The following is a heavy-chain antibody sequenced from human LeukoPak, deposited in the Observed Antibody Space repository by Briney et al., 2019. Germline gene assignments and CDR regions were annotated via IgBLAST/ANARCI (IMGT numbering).Heavy chain of an antibody. J-gene: IGHJ4*02. CDR2: ISSNGRDT. CDR3: ARLAAAGHSDY. Sequence: GGSLRLSCSASEFTFGTYAMLWVRQAPGKGLEYVSAISSNGRDTYYAASVRGRFSISRVNSNNTLYLQMSSLRPEDTAMYYCARLAAAGHSDYWGQGTVVTVS. D-gene: IGHD6-13*01. CDR1: EFTFGTYA. V-gene: IGHV3-64D*06.